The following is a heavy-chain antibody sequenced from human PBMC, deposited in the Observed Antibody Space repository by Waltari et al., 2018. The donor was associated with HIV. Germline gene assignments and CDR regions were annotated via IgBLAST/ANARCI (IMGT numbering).Heavy chain of an antibody. J-gene: IGHJ5*02. CDR2: IYWNDFK. Sequence: QITLKESGPTLVKPTQTLTLTCTFSGFSLSTSGVGVGWIRQPPGKAPEWLALIYWNDFKRYTQSLKSRLTITKDASKNQVVLTMTNMDPGDTATYYCAHRRLARPGAGTLYNWFDPWARESWSPSPQ. D-gene: IGHD6-19*01. CDR1: GFSLSTSGVG. CDR3: AHRRLARPGAGTLYNWFDP. V-gene: IGHV2-5*01.